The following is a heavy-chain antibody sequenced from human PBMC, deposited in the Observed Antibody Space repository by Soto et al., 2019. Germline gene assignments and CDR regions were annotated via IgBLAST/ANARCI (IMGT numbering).Heavy chain of an antibody. CDR3: ARDWAALQLGLALGACDI. CDR1: GFTFSSYW. D-gene: IGHD6-6*01. V-gene: IGHV3-7*01. J-gene: IGHJ3*02. CDR2: IKQDGSEK. Sequence: GGSLRLSCAASGFTFSSYWMSWVRQAPGKGLEWVANIKQDGSEKYYVDSVKGRFTISRDNAKNSLYLQMNSLRAEDTAVYYCARDWAALQLGLALGACDIWGQGTMVTVS.